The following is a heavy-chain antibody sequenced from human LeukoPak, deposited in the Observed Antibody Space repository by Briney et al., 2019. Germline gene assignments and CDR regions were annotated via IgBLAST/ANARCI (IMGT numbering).Heavy chain of an antibody. V-gene: IGHV3-21*01. Sequence: PGGSLRLSCAASGFAFSTYSMNWVRQAPGKGLEWVSSITSTSAYIYYADSVKGRFTISRDNAKNSLYLQMNSLRAEDTAVYYCARVAGGSYHFDYWGQGALVTVSS. CDR3: ARVAGGSYHFDY. J-gene: IGHJ4*02. CDR1: GFAFSTYS. CDR2: ITSTSAYI. D-gene: IGHD1-26*01.